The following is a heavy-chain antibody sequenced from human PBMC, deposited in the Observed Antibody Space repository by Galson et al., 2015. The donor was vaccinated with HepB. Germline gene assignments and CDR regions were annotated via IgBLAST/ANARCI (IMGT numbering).Heavy chain of an antibody. J-gene: IGHJ4*02. V-gene: IGHV3-23*01. D-gene: IGHD5-12*01. CDR1: GFTFSSYA. Sequence: SLRLSCAASGFTFSSYAMTWVRQAPGKGLEWVTGISGSGGNTYYADSVKGRFTISRDNSKNTVYLQMDNLRAEDTAVYYCAKRIRDLWLPFDYWGQGTLVIVSS. CDR2: ISGSGGNT. CDR3: AKRIRDLWLPFDY.